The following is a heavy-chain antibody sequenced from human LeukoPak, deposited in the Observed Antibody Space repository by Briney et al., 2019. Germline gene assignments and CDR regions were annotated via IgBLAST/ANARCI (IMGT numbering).Heavy chain of an antibody. D-gene: IGHD1-26*01. CDR1: GFTFSGNY. J-gene: IGHJ4*02. V-gene: IGHV3-66*01. Sequence: PGGSLRLSCAISGFTFSGNYMNWVRQAPGKGLEWVSVLYSGGTTSYADSVKGRFTISRDNSKNTLYLEMNSLRAEDTAVYYCARGRWEPGGGVDYWGQGTLVTVSS. CDR2: LYSGGTT. CDR3: ARGRWEPGGGVDY.